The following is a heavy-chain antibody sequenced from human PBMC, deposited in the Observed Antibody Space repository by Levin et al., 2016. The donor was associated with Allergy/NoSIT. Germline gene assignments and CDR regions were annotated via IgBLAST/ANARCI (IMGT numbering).Heavy chain of an antibody. J-gene: IGHJ3*02. CDR3: AREGGSGSHKREEPKEKSNDAFDI. Sequence: WIRQPPGKGLEWVSVIYSGGSTYYADSVKGRFTISRDNAKNSLYLQMNSLRAEDTAVYYCAREGGSGSHKREEPKEKSNDAFDIWGQGTMVTRLL. CDR2: IYSGGST. D-gene: IGHD1-26*01. V-gene: IGHV3-53*01.